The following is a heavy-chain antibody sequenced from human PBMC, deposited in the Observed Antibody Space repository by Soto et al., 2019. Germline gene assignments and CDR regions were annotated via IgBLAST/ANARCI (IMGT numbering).Heavy chain of an antibody. CDR1: GYNFIAQN. D-gene: IGHD1-7*01. CDR2: MNPNSGGS. V-gene: IGHV1-2*02. CDR3: ARERHLNSPSAAFDL. J-gene: IGHJ3*01. Sequence: QVHLVQSGAEVKKPGASVKVSCMASGYNFIAQNIHWVRQAPGLGLDWMGKMNPNSGGSDYAQEFHGRVTVTRDTSISTVSMELTSLKSDDTAVYYCARERHLNSPSAAFDLWGQGTMVIVSS.